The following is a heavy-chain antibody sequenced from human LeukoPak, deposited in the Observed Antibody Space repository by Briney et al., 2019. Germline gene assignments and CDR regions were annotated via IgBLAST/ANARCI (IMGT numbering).Heavy chain of an antibody. D-gene: IGHD4-17*01. CDR3: ARVDGDYVRLGAFDI. V-gene: IGHV4-30-4*01. CDR1: GGSISSGDYY. CDR2: IYYSGST. J-gene: IGHJ3*02. Sequence: PSETLSLTCTVSGGSISSGDYYWSWIRQPPGKGLEWIGYIYYSGSTYYNPSLKSRVTVSVDTSKNQFSLKLSSVTAADTAVYYCARVDGDYVRLGAFDIWGQGTMVTVSS.